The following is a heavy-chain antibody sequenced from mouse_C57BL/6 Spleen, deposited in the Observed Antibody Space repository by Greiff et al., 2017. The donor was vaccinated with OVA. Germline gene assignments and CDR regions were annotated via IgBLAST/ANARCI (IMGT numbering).Heavy chain of an antibody. Sequence: QVQLQQPGAELVKPGASVKMSCKASGYTFTSYWITWVKQRPGQGLEWIGDIYPGSGSTNYNEKFKSKATLTVDTSSSPAYMPLSSLTSADSSVFDGGRVRLGKYYAMDDWGQGTSGTVAS. CDR1: GYTFTSYW. J-gene: IGHJ4*01. D-gene: IGHD3-3*01. V-gene: IGHV1-55*01. CDR3: GRVRLGKYYAMDD. CDR2: IYPGSGST.